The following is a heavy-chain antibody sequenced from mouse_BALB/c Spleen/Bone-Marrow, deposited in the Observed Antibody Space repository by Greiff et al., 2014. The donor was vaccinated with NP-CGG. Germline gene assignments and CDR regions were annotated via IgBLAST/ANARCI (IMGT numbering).Heavy chain of an antibody. J-gene: IGHJ4*01. CDR2: IDPANGDT. CDR1: GFNIKDTY. CDR3: ARHLIFYDYDEAMDY. Sequence: EVKLVESGAELVKPGASVKLSCTASGFNIKDTYMHWVRQRPEQGLEWIGRIDPANGDTKYDPKFQGKATITADTSSNTAYLQLSSLTSEDTAVYYCARHLIFYDYDEAMDYWGQGTSVTVSS. V-gene: IGHV14-3*02. D-gene: IGHD2-4*01.